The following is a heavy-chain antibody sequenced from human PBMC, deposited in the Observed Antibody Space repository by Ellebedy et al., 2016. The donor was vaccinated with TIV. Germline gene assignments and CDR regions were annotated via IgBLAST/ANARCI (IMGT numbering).Heavy chain of an antibody. CDR1: GGSISSSSYY. CDR3: ASLEMATILDAFDI. Sequence: MPGGSLRLSCTVSGGSISSSSYYWGWIRQPPGKGLEWIGSIYYSGSTYYNPSLKSRVTISVDTSKKQFSLKLSSVTAADTAVYYCASLEMATILDAFDIWGQGTKVTVSS. D-gene: IGHD5-24*01. V-gene: IGHV4-39*01. CDR2: IYYSGST. J-gene: IGHJ3*02.